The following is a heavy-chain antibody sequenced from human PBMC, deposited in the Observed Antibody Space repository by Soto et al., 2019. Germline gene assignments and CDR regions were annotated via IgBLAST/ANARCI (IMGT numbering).Heavy chain of an antibody. J-gene: IGHJ5*02. CDR1: GGSFSGYY. V-gene: IGHV4-34*01. D-gene: IGHD2-21*02. Sequence: SETLSLTCAVYGGSFSGYYWSWIRQPPGKGLEWIGEINHSGSTNYNPSLKSRVTISVDTSKNQFSLKLSSVTAADTAVYYCASIIVVTRYNWFDPWGQGTPVTVSS. CDR3: ASIIVVTRYNWFDP. CDR2: INHSGST.